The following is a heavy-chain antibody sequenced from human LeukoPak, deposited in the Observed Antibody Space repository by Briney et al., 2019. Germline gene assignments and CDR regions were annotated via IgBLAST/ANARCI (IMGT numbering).Heavy chain of an antibody. Sequence: ASVKVSCKASGYTFTSYGISWVRQAPGQRLEWMGWINAGNGNTKYSQKFQGRVTITRDTSASTAYMELSSLRSEDTAVYYCARGDGYNPYDYWGQGTLVTVSS. CDR3: ARGDGYNPYDY. J-gene: IGHJ4*02. CDR1: GYTFTSYG. CDR2: INAGNGNT. D-gene: IGHD5-24*01. V-gene: IGHV1-3*01.